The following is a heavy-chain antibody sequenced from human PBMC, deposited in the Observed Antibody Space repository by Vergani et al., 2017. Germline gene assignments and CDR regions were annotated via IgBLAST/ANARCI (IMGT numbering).Heavy chain of an antibody. J-gene: IGHJ6*02. D-gene: IGHD3-22*01. CDR2: IIPIFGTA. V-gene: IGHV1-69*13. Sequence: QVQLVQSGAEVKKPGSSVKVSCKASGGTFSSYAISWVRQAPGQGLEWMGRIIPIFGTANNAQKFQGRVTITADESTSTAYMELSSLRSEDTAVYYCAGEPYGSSGYAPPNYYYGMDVWGQGTTVTVSS. CDR1: GGTFSSYA. CDR3: AGEPYGSSGYAPPNYYYGMDV.